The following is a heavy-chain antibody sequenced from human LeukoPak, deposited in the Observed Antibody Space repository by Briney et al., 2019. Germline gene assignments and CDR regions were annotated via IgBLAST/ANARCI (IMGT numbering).Heavy chain of an antibody. CDR3: ARDRGDDYNYFDL. Sequence: SETLSLTCTVSRYSLSSSYYWGWIRQPPGKGPEWIGSIFHTGSTYYNSSLKRRVTMSVDTSKNQFSLKLRSVTAADTAVYYCARDRGDDYNYFDLWGRGTLVTVFS. CDR2: IFHTGST. V-gene: IGHV4-38-2*02. J-gene: IGHJ2*01. CDR1: RYSLSSSYY. D-gene: IGHD5-24*01.